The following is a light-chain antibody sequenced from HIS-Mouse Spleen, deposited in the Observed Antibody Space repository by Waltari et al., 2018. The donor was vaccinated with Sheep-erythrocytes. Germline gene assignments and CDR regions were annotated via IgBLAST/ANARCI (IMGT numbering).Light chain of an antibody. J-gene: IGKJ3*01. CDR1: QGISSY. Sequence: AIWMTQSPSLLPASTGDRVTITCRISQGISSYLAWYQQKPGKAPELLIYAASTLQSGVPSRFSGSGSGTDFTLTISCLQSEDFATYYCQQYYSFPFTFGPGTKVDIK. V-gene: IGKV1D-8*02. CDR3: QQYYSFPFT. CDR2: AAS.